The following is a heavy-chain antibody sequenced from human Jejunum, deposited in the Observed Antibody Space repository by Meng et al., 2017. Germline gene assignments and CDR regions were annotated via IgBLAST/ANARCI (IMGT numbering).Heavy chain of an antibody. J-gene: IGHJ4*02. CDR1: CDSSSSDNW. CDR3: ARKGGTYSTGHFPHFDY. V-gene: IGHV4-4*02. D-gene: IGHD6-19*01. CDR2: IFRNGTS. Sequence: VSRHDERPVLVKPSGSFDCTGAFCCDSSSSDNWCSWVSQRQGKGPEWIVEIFRNGTSNYSPSLRSRVAIYMEKSKKQFSLSLNSVTAADTAVYYCARKGGTYSTGHFPHFDYWGQGTLVTVSS.